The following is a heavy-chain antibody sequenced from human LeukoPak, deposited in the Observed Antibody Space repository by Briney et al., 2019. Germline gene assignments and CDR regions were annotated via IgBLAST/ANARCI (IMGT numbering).Heavy chain of an antibody. D-gene: IGHD2-2*02. CDR1: GYTLTELS. V-gene: IGHV1-24*01. CDR3: ATDQYQLLYDAFDI. Sequence: ASVKVTCKVSGYTLTELSMHWVRQAPGKGLEWMGGFDPEDGETIYAQKFQGRVTMTEDTSTDTAYMELSSLRSEDTAVYYCATDQYQLLYDAFDIWGQGTMVTVSS. CDR2: FDPEDGET. J-gene: IGHJ3*02.